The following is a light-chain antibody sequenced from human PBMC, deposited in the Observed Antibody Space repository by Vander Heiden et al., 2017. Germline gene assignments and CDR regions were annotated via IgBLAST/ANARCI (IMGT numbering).Light chain of an antibody. J-gene: IGLJ1*01. CDR2: DDS. CDR3: QVWDSSSDLLYV. CDR1: NIGSKR. Sequence: SYVLTQPPSVSVAPGQPARITCGGNNIGSKRVHWYQQKPGQAPVLVVYDDSDRPSGIPERFSGSNSGNTATLTISRVEAGDEADYCCQVWDSSSDLLYVFGTGTKVTVL. V-gene: IGLV3-21*02.